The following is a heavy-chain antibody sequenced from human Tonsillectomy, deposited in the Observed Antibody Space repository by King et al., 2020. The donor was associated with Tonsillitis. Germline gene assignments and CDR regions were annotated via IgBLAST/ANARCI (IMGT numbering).Heavy chain of an antibody. V-gene: IGHV1-69*04. D-gene: IGHD1-1*01. CDR1: GGTFSSYA. CDR2: IIPILGIA. CDR3: ARDSRSTGDAFDI. J-gene: IGHJ3*02. Sequence: QLVQSGAEVKKPGSSVKVSCKASGGTFSSYAISWVRQAPGQGLEWMGRIIPILGIANYAQKFQGRVTITADKSTSTAYMELSSLRSEDTAVYYCARDSRSTGDAFDIWGQGIMVTVSS.